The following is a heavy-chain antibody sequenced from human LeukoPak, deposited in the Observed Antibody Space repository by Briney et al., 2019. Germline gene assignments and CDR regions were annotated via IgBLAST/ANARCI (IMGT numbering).Heavy chain of an antibody. Sequence: PGGSLRLSCAVSGFTVSSNYMSWVRQAPGKGLEWVSVIYSGGTTYYADSVKGRFTISRDNSKNTLYLQMNNLRAEDTAVYYCARLDFGDYRVYFFDYWGQGTLVTVSS. CDR1: GFTVSSNY. J-gene: IGHJ4*02. CDR3: ARLDFGDYRVYFFDY. CDR2: IYSGGTT. D-gene: IGHD4-17*01. V-gene: IGHV3-66*01.